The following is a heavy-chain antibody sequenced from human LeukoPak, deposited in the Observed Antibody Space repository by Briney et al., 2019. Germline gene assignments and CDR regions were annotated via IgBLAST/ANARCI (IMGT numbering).Heavy chain of an antibody. J-gene: IGHJ6*02. D-gene: IGHD1-26*01. Sequence: GGSLRLSCAASGFTLGAFVMHWVRQAPGKGLEWVSLIDKDGRSTYYADSVKGRFTISRDNSKNSLYLQMNSLRTEDTALYYCATWAFYHSLDVWGQGTAVTVSS. CDR1: GFTLGAFV. V-gene: IGHV3-43*02. CDR3: ATWAFYHSLDV. CDR2: IDKDGRST.